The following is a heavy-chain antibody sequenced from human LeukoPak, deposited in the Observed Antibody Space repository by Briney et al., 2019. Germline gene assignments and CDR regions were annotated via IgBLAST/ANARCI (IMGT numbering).Heavy chain of an antibody. J-gene: IGHJ3*02. Sequence: SGGSLRLSCAASGFTFRSFGMHWVRQAPGKGLEWVAVIAYDGSIKYYADSVKGRFTISRDNSENTLFLQMNSLRGEDTAVYYCAKDMEMYYYDSSGYYPYDAFDIWGQGTMVTVSS. V-gene: IGHV3-30*18. CDR2: IAYDGSIK. D-gene: IGHD3-22*01. CDR3: AKDMEMYYYDSSGYYPYDAFDI. CDR1: GFTFRSFG.